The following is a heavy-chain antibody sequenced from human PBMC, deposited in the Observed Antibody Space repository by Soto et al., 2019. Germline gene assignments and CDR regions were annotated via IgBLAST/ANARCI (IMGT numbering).Heavy chain of an antibody. V-gene: IGHV3-23*01. CDR2: ISDSGDKT. Sequence: PGGSLRLSCAASGFTFSNYAMSWVRQAPGKGLEWVSVISDSGDKTYHADSVKGRFTISRDNSKNTLFLQINSLRAEDTAVYYCAKTYRREQQPLQYNWFDPWGQGTLVTVSS. CDR1: GFTFSNYA. CDR3: AKTYRREQQPLQYNWFDP. J-gene: IGHJ5*02. D-gene: IGHD6-13*01.